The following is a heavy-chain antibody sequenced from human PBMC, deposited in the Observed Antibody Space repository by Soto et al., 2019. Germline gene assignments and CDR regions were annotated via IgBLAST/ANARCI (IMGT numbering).Heavy chain of an antibody. CDR3: AKDLKYQLLSFDY. CDR2: ISGSGGST. J-gene: IGHJ4*02. V-gene: IGHV3-23*01. CDR1: GFTFSSYA. D-gene: IGHD2-2*01. Sequence: EVQLLESGGGLVQPGGSLRLSCAASGFTFSSYAMTWVRQAPGKGLEWVSGISGSGGSTYSADSVKGRFTISRDNSKNTLYLQMNSLSAEDTAVYYCAKDLKYQLLSFDYWGQGTLVTVSS.